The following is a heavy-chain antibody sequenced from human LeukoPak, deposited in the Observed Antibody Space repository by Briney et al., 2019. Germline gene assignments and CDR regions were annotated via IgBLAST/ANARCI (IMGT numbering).Heavy chain of an antibody. J-gene: IGHJ4*02. CDR1: GGSFSGYY. Sequence: SETLSLTCAVYGGSFSGYYWSWIRQPPGKGLEWIGEINHSGSANYNPSLMSRVTISLDTSKNHFSLNLSSVAAADTAVYYCARGQGTVTTHWGQGTLVTVSS. V-gene: IGHV4-34*01. D-gene: IGHD4-11*01. CDR2: INHSGSA. CDR3: ARGQGTVTTH.